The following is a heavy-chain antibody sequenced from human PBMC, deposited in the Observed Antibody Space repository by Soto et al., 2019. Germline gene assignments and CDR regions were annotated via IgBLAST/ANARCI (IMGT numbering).Heavy chain of an antibody. D-gene: IGHD3-10*01. CDR3: GVGGSGSYEGVYYYYGMDV. Sequence: SVKVSCKASGGTFSSYAISWVRQAPGQGLEWMGGIIPIFGTANYAQKFQGRVTITADESTSTAYMELSSLRSEDTAVYYCGVGGSGSYEGVYYYYGMDVWGQGTTVTVSS. CDR2: IIPIFGTA. CDR1: GGTFSSYA. J-gene: IGHJ6*02. V-gene: IGHV1-69*13.